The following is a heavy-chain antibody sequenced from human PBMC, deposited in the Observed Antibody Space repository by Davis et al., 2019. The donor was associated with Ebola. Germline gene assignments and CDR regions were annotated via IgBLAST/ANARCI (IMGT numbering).Heavy chain of an antibody. D-gene: IGHD6-13*01. CDR2: ISSSSSYI. V-gene: IGHV3-21*01. Sequence: GESLKISCTASGFTFSSYSMNWVRQAQGTGLEWVPSISSSSSYIYYADSVKGRFTISRDNAKNSLYLQMNSLRAEDTAVYYCARVFIAAAGNGYGMDVWGQGTTVTVSS. CDR3: ARVFIAAAGNGYGMDV. CDR1: GFTFSSYS. J-gene: IGHJ6*02.